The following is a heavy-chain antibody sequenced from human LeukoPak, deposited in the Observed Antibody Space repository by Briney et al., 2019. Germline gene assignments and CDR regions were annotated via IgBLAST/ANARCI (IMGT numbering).Heavy chain of an antibody. V-gene: IGHV1-2*02. CDR1: GYTFTGYY. J-gene: IGHJ4*02. CDR3: ARVSHPGLTYSSSWSDY. CDR2: INPNSGGT. D-gene: IGHD6-13*01. Sequence: GASVKVSCKASGYTFTGYYMHWVRQAPGQGLEWMGWINPNSGGTNYAQKFQGRVTMTRDTSISTAYMELSRLRSDDTAVYYCARVSHPGLTYSSSWSDYWGQGTLVTVSS.